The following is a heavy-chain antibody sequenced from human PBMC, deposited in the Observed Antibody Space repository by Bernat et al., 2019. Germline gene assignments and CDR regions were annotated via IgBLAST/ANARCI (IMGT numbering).Heavy chain of an antibody. J-gene: IGHJ4*02. D-gene: IGHD1-1*01. CDR2: VSDSGGNT. CDR1: GFTFSSFA. CDR3: AKYSNNWDEDH. Sequence: EVQLLESGGGLVQPGGSLRLSCAASGFTFSSFAMTWVRQAPGKGLEWVSAVSDSGGNTYYADSVRGRFTISRDNSKNTLFLHMNSLRDEDTGVYYCAKYSNNWDEDHWGQGTLVTVSS. V-gene: IGHV3-23*01.